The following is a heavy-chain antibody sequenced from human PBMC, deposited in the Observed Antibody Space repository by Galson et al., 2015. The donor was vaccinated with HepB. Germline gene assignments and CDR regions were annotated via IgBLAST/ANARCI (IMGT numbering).Heavy chain of an antibody. CDR2: ISGSGGST. CDR1: GFTFSSYA. V-gene: IGHV3-23*01. J-gene: IGHJ3*02. Sequence: SLRLSCAASGFTFSSYAMSWVRQAPGKGLEWVSAISGSGGSTYYADSVKGRFTISRDNSKNTLYLQMSSLRAEDTAVYYCAKQRGYCSGGSCYPDAFDIWGQGTMVTVSS. CDR3: AKQRGYCSGGSCYPDAFDI. D-gene: IGHD2-15*01.